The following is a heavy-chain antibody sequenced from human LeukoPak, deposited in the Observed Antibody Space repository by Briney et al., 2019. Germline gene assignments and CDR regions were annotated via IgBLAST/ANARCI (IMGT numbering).Heavy chain of an antibody. CDR1: GGSFSDYF. CDR2: INQRGSS. CDR3: ARRRAEGGSNGHYNWFDP. Sequence: PSETLSLTCAVYGGSFSDYFWNWVRQPPGRGLEWIGEINQRGSSTYNPSLKSRVTISVDTSKNQFSLKLSSVTAADTAVYYCARRRAEGGSNGHYNWFDPWGQGILVTVSS. V-gene: IGHV4-34*01. J-gene: IGHJ5*02. D-gene: IGHD6-13*01.